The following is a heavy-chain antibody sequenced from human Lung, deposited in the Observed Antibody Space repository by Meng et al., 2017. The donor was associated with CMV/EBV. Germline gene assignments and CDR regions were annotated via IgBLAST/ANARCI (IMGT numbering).Heavy chain of an antibody. CDR2: INHGGSA. J-gene: IGHJ3*02. V-gene: IGHV4-34*01. CDR3: ARRRRWSLVRLGAFDM. Sequence: SXTXSLXCAFHGASFSGYYWSWIRQPPGQGLEWIGEINHGGSANYNSSLQTRLNISIDTPKNQFSLEMRSVTAADTAVYYCARRRRWSLVRLGAFDMWGQAXLVTVSS. CDR1: GASFSGYY. D-gene: IGHD3-16*01.